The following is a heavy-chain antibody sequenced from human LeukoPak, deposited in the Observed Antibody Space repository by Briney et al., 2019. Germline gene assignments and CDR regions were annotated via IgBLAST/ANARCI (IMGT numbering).Heavy chain of an antibody. D-gene: IGHD3-22*01. CDR2: INPNSGGT. CDR3: AGEKSPYYYDSSGYLS. CDR1: GYTFTGYY. J-gene: IGHJ5*02. Sequence: ASVKVSCKASGYTFTGYYMHWVRQAPGHGLEWMGWINPNSGGTNYAQKFQGRVTMTRDTSISTAYMELSRLRSDDTAVYYCAGEKSPYYYDSSGYLSWGQGTLVTVSS. V-gene: IGHV1-2*02.